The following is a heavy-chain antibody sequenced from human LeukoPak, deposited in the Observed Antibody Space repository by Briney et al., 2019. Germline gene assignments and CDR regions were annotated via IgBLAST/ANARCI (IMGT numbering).Heavy chain of an antibody. CDR1: GFTFSDYY. CDR2: ISSSGSTI. D-gene: IGHD2/OR15-2a*01. Sequence: GGSLRLSCAASGFTFSDYYMSWIRQAPGKGLEWVSYISSSGSTIYYADSMKGRFTISRDNAKNSLYLQMNSLRAEDTAVYYCARVSQPLLLDYWGQGTLVTVSS. J-gene: IGHJ4*02. V-gene: IGHV3-11*04. CDR3: ARVSQPLLLDY.